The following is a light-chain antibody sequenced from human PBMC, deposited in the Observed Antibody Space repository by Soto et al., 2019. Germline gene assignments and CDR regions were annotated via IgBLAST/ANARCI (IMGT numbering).Light chain of an antibody. CDR2: SNN. J-gene: IGLJ2*01. CDR1: SSNIGSNT. V-gene: IGLV1-44*01. CDR3: AAWDDSLNGVV. Sequence: QSVLTQPPSASGTPGQRVTISCSGSSSNIGSNTVNWYQQLPGTAPKLLIYSNNQRPSEVPDRFSGSKSGTSASLAISGLQSEDEVDYYCAAWDDSLNGVVFGGGTKVNVL.